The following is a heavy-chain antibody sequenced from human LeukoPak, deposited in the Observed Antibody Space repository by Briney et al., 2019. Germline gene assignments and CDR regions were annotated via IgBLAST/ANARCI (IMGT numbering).Heavy chain of an antibody. D-gene: IGHD2-8*01. V-gene: IGHV1-8*03. J-gene: IGHJ4*02. CDR3: ARGVPLGYCTYGVCYPPYYFDY. CDR1: GYTFTSYN. Sequence: ASVKASCKASGYTFTSYNINWLRQATGQGLEWMGWVNPRSGDAGYLQKFQGRLTITRDSSIDTAYMDLSGLSSEDTAVYYCARGVPLGYCTYGVCYPPYYFDYWGQGTLVTASS. CDR2: VNPRSGDA.